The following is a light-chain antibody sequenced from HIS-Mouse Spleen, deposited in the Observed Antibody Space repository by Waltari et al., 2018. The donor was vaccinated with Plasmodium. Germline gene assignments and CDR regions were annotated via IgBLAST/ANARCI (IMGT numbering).Light chain of an antibody. CDR2: GAS. CDR1: QSVSSN. V-gene: IGKV3-15*01. Sequence: EIVMTQSPATLTVSPGARATHTCRASQSVSSNLPWYQQKPGQAPMLLIYGASTSATGIPARFSGSGSGTEFTLTISSLQSEDFAVYYCQQYNNWSFTFGPGTKVDIK. J-gene: IGKJ3*01. CDR3: QQYNNWSFT.